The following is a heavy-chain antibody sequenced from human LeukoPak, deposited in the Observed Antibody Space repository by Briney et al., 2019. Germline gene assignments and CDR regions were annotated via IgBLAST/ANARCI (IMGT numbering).Heavy chain of an antibody. CDR1: GFTFSSYW. J-gene: IGHJ6*02. CDR3: ARGGGLDV. Sequence: GGSLRLSCAASGFTFSSYWMNWARQAPGKGLEWVASINHNGNVNYYVDSVKGRITISRDNAKNSLYLQMSNLRAEDTAVYFCARGGGLDVWGQGATVTVSS. D-gene: IGHD3-16*01. V-gene: IGHV3-7*03. CDR2: INHNGNVN.